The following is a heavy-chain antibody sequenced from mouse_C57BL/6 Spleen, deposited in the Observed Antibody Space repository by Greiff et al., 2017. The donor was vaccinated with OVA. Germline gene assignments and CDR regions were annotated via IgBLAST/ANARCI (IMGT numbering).Heavy chain of an antibody. CDR3: ARVGGGGDAWFAY. J-gene: IGHJ3*01. CDR1: GFNIQDYY. D-gene: IGHD2-13*01. CDR2: IDPEDGGT. Sequence: VQLQQPGAELVKPGASVKLSCTASGFNIQDYYMHWVKQRTEQGLAWIGRIDPEDGGTKYAPKFQGKATITADTSSNTAYLQLSSLESEDTSVYYCARVGGGGDAWFAYWGQGTLLTVSA. V-gene: IGHV14-2*01.